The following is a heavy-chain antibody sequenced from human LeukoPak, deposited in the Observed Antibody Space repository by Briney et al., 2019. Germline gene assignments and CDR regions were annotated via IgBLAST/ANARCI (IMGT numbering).Heavy chain of an antibody. CDR3: ARHFTTGSIDH. Sequence: GTSLRLSCAASGFILSSYDMHWVRQPPGKGLDWLAVISRDGTITYHADSVRGRFTISRDNSHNTLYLQINSLRAEDTGDYYCARHFTTGSIDHWGQGNLVTVSS. V-gene: IGHV3-30-3*01. J-gene: IGHJ4*02. D-gene: IGHD3-9*01. CDR2: ISRDGTIT. CDR1: GFILSSYD.